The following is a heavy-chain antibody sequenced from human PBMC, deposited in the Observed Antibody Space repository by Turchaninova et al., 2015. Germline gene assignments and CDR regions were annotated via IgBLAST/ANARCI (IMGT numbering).Heavy chain of an antibody. CDR2: ISWDGGST. Sequence: VQLVESGGVDVQPGGSLGLYCGYSGFTFGDYAMHWVRQAPGKGLEWVSLISWDGGSTYYADSVRGRFTISRDDSKDSLYLQMNSLRPEDTALYYCAKDNLDYWGQGTLVTVSS. J-gene: IGHJ4*02. CDR3: AKDNLDY. V-gene: IGHV3-43D*04. CDR1: GFTFGDYA.